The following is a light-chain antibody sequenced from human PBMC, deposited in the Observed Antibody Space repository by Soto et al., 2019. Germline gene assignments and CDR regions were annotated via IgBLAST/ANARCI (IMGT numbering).Light chain of an antibody. V-gene: IGKV1-33*01. J-gene: IGKJ5*01. Sequence: DIQMTHSPSSLSASVGDRGTITFQASQDIDKYLNWYQQKPGKAPKLLIDDVTNLETGVPSRFSGSGSGTHFTFTIGSLQPEDIATYYCQKYYDLPITCGQGTRREIK. CDR1: QDIDKY. CDR3: QKYYDLPIT. CDR2: DVT.